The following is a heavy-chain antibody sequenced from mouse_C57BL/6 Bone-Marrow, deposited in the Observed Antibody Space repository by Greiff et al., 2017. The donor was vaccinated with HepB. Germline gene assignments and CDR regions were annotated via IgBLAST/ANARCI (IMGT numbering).Heavy chain of an antibody. Sequence: QVQLQQSGAELVRPGTSVKVSCKASGYAFTNYLIEWVKQRPGQGLEWIGVINPGSGGTNYNEKFKGKATLTADKSSSTAYMQLSSLTAEDSAVYFCAREDSSGLFAYWGQGTLVTVSA. CDR1: GYAFTNYL. J-gene: IGHJ3*01. CDR2: INPGSGGT. V-gene: IGHV1-54*01. CDR3: AREDSSGLFAY. D-gene: IGHD3-2*02.